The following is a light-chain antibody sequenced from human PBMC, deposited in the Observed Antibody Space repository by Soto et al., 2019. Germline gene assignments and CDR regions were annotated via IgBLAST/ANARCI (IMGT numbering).Light chain of an antibody. CDR1: QSISNY. CDR3: QQSYSSSWT. J-gene: IGKJ1*01. Sequence: DIQMTQSPSSLSASVGDRVTITCRASQSISNYLNWYQQKPGKAPKLLISVASSLQSGVPSRFSGSGSGTDFTLTISSLQPEDFAIYYCQQSYSSSWTFGQGTKVEIK. CDR2: VAS. V-gene: IGKV1-39*01.